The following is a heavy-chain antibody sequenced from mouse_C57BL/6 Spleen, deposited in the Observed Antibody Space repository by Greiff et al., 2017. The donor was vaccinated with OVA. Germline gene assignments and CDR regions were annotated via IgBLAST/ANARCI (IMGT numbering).Heavy chain of an antibody. D-gene: IGHD1-1*01. J-gene: IGHJ2*01. CDR3: ARGAIYYYGSSYDY. CDR2: IDPSDSYT. CDR1: GYTFTSYW. Sequence: QVQLQQSGAELVMPGASVKLSCKASGYTFTSYWMHWVKQRPGQGLEWIGEIDPSDSYTNYNQKFKGKSTLTVDKSSSTAYMQLSSLTSEDSAVYYCARGAIYYYGSSYDYWGQGTTLTVSS. V-gene: IGHV1-69*01.